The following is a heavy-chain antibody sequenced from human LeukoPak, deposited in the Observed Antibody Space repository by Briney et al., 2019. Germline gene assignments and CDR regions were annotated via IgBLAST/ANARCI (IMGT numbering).Heavy chain of an antibody. D-gene: IGHD2-2*01. J-gene: IGHJ3*02. CDR2: IYYSGST. V-gene: IGHV4-59*01. CDR3: ARDSIYCSSTSCYAFGDAFDI. CDR1: GGSISSYY. Sequence: SETLSLTCTVSGGSISSYYWSWIRQPPGKGLGWIGYIYYSGSTNYNPSLKSRVTISVDTSKNQFSLKLSSVTAADTAVYYCARDSIYCSSTSCYAFGDAFDIWGQGTMVTVSS.